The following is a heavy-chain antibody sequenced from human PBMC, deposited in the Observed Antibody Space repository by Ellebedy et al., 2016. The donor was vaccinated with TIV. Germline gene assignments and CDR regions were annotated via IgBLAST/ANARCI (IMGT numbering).Heavy chain of an antibody. V-gene: IGHV4-39*07. D-gene: IGHD2-15*01. J-gene: IGHJ4*02. Sequence: MPSETLSLTCTVSGDSISSSTYYWGWIRQPPGKGLEWIGSIYYSGRTYYHPSLKSRVTMSVDTSKNQFSLKLSSVTAADTAVYHCARDADCSGGSCAFDYWGQGTLVTVSS. CDR1: GDSISSSTYY. CDR2: IYYSGRT. CDR3: ARDADCSGGSCAFDY.